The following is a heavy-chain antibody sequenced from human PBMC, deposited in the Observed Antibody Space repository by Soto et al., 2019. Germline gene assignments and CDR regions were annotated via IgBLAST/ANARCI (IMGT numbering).Heavy chain of an antibody. D-gene: IGHD3-10*01. V-gene: IGHV4-30-2*01. CDR3: ARAHGSGWGAFDI. CDR1: VGSISSGGYY. CDR2: IYHSGST. J-gene: IGHJ3*02. Sequence: QMQLQESGSGLVKPSQTLSLTCAVSVGSISSGGYYWSWIRQPPGKGLEWIGYIYHSGSTYYNPSLKRRVTISVDRSKNQFSLKLSSVTAADTAVYYCARAHGSGWGAFDIWGQGTMVTVSS.